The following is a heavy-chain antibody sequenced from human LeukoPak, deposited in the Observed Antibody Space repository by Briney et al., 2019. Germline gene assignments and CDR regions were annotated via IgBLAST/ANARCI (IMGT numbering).Heavy chain of an antibody. CDR1: GGSISAYY. Sequence: SETLSLTCTVSGGSISAYYWSWIRQPPGKGLEWIGYISYNGNANYNPSLKSRVTISVDTSKNQFSLKLSSVTAADTAVYYCARSGLSDYVFLGWGQGTLVTVSS. V-gene: IGHV4-59*01. D-gene: IGHD3-16*01. J-gene: IGHJ4*02. CDR2: ISYNGNA. CDR3: ARSGLSDYVFLG.